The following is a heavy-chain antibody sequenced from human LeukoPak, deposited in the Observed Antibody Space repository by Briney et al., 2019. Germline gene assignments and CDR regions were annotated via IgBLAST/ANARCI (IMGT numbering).Heavy chain of an antibody. CDR2: IYSAGRT. CDR1: GFTVTRKY. CDR3: ASRGSGDYPYFDY. J-gene: IGHJ4*02. D-gene: IGHD4-17*01. V-gene: IGHV3-66*01. Sequence: PGGSLRLSCAASGFTVTRKYMTWVRQAPGKGLEWVSHIYSAGRTYNADSVKGRFTISRDNSKNTLYLQMTSMTAEDTAVYFCASRGSGDYPYFDYWGQGTLVTVSS.